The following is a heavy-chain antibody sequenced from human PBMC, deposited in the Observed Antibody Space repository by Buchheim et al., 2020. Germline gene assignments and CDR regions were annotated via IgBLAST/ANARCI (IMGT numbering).Heavy chain of an antibody. D-gene: IGHD4-23*01. CDR2: IYYSGST. CDR1: GGSISSSSYY. J-gene: IGHJ4*02. Sequence: QLQLQESGPGLVKPSETLSLTCTVSGGSISSSSYYWGWIRQPPGKGLEWIGSIYYSGSTYYNPSLKSRVTISVDPSKNQFSLKLSSVTAADTAVYYCARLYFTTVVNNHLDYWGQGTL. CDR3: ARLYFTTVVNNHLDY. V-gene: IGHV4-39*01.